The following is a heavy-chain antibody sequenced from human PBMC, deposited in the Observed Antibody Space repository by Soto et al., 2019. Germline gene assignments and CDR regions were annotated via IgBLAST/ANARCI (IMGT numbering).Heavy chain of an antibody. CDR3: ARDWPYYYDSSGYSHDALDI. Sequence: SSVKVSCNASGGTFSSYAISWVRQAPGQGLEWMGGIIPIFGTANYAQKFQGRVTITADESTSTAYMELSSLRSEDTAVYYCARDWPYYYDSSGYSHDALDIWGQGTMVTV. CDR2: IIPIFGTA. CDR1: GGTFSSYA. V-gene: IGHV1-69*13. J-gene: IGHJ3*02. D-gene: IGHD3-22*01.